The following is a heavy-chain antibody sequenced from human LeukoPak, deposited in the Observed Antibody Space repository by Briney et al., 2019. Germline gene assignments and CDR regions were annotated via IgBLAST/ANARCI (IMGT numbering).Heavy chain of an antibody. CDR2: IYYSGST. CDR1: GGSISSYY. J-gene: IGHJ4*02. Sequence: SETLSLTCTVSGGSISSYYWSWIRQPPGKGLEWIGYIYYSGSTYYNPSLKSRVTISVDTSKNQFSLKLSSVTAADTAVYYCARYDYGDYGGDFDYWGQGTLVTVSS. CDR3: ARYDYGDYGGDFDY. D-gene: IGHD4-17*01. V-gene: IGHV4-59*08.